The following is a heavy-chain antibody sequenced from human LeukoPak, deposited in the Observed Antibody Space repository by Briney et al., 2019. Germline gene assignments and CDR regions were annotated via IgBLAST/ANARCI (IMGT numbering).Heavy chain of an antibody. CDR2: VKQDGSEE. CDR1: GFTFSSYW. V-gene: IGHV3-7*03. Sequence: QPGGSLRLSCSASGFTFSSYWVTWVRQAPGKGLEWVANVKQDGSEENYVDSVKGRLTISRDNAKNSLYLQMNSLRAEDTAVYYCAVTTVTHILTIVSTISRFLNGLTSFGDQNLDYWGQGTLVTVSS. J-gene: IGHJ4*02. CDR3: AVTTVTHILTIVSTISRFLNGLTSFGDQNLDY. D-gene: IGHD4-17*01.